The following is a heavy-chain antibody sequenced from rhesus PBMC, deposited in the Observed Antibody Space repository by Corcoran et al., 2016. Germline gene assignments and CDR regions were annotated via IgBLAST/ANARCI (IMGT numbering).Heavy chain of an antibody. J-gene: IGHJ4*01. V-gene: IGHV2-1*01. CDR3: ARILSYSGSWSSLLFDY. Sequence: QVTLKESGPALVKPTQTLTLTCTFSGFSLSTSGMGVGWIRQPSRKTMEWLAHIYWDDDKRYRTSLKSRLTISKDTSKNQVVLTMTNMDPVDTATYYCARILSYSGSWSSLLFDYWGQGVLVTVSS. CDR2: IYWDDDK. CDR1: GFSLSTSGMG. D-gene: IGHD6-25*01.